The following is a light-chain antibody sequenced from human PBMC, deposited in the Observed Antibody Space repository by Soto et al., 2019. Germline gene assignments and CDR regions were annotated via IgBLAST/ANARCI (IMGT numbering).Light chain of an antibody. V-gene: IGKV3-20*01. CDR1: QSVSSNY. CDR3: QQYGSSFT. Sequence: EIVLTQSPGTLSLSPGERATLSCRASQSVSSNYLAWYQQKPGQAPRLLIYGASGRATGIPDRFSGSGSGTDFTLTISRLEPEDFAVYYCQQYGSSFTFGPGTKVEIK. CDR2: GAS. J-gene: IGKJ3*01.